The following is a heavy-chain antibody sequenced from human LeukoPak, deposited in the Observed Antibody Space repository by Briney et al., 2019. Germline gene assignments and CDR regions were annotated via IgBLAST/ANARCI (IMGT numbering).Heavy chain of an antibody. D-gene: IGHD3-10*01. CDR2: IFWDDDK. Sequence: SGPTLVKPTQTLTLTCTFSGFSLSSHGVGVGWIRQPPGKALEWLALIFWDDDKRYSPSLKSRLTITKDTSKNQVVLTMTNMDPVDTATYYCAHRSLLWFRETLGTDAFDIWGQGTMVTVSS. CDR1: GFSLSSHGVG. V-gene: IGHV2-5*02. CDR3: AHRSLLWFRETLGTDAFDI. J-gene: IGHJ3*02.